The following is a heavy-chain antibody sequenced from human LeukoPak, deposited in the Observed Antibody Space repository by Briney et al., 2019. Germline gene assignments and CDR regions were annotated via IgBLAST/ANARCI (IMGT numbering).Heavy chain of an antibody. CDR2: IFYSGST. D-gene: IGHD3-3*01. CDR1: GGSISTSNYY. CDR3: ARGKYDFWSGYYHYYYYYMDV. V-gene: IGHV4-39*07. J-gene: IGHJ6*03. Sequence: SETLSLTCTVSGGSISTSNYYWGWIRQPPGKGLEWIGNIFYSGSTYYGPSLKSRLTISLDTSKNQFSLKLSSVTAADTAVYYCARGKYDFWSGYYHYYYYYMDVWGKGTTVTVSS.